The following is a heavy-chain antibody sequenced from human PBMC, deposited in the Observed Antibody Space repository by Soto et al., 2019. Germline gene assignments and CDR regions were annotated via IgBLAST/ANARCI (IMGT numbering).Heavy chain of an antibody. J-gene: IGHJ4*02. CDR2: ISAYNGNT. D-gene: IGHD3-10*01. V-gene: IGHV1-18*01. CDR3: ARDHIPDYYGSGSPLLGY. CDR1: GYTFTSYG. Sequence: QVQLVQSGAEVKKPGASVKVSCKASGYTFTSYGISWVRQAPGQGLEWTGWISAYNGNTNYAQKLQGRVTMTTDTSTSTAYMELRSLRSDDTAVYYCARDHIPDYYGSGSPLLGYWGQGTLVTVSS.